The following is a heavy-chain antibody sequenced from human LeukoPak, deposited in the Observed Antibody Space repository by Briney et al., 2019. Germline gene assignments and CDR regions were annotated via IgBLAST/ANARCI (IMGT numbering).Heavy chain of an antibody. J-gene: IGHJ4*02. CDR2: ISGSGGST. CDR3: TTRGGSFSIFDY. Sequence: GGSLRLSCAASGFTFSSYAMSWVRQAPGKGLEWVSAISGSGGSTYYADSVKGRFTISRDNSKNTLYLQMNSLKTEDTAVYYCTTRGGSFSIFDYWGQGTLVTVSS. CDR1: GFTFSSYA. V-gene: IGHV3-23*01. D-gene: IGHD1-26*01.